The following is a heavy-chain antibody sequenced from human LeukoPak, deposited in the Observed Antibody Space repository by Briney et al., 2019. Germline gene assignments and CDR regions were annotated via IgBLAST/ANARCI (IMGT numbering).Heavy chain of an antibody. D-gene: IGHD4-11*01. V-gene: IGHV4-39*07. CDR3: ARGSREWGLQNWFDP. Sequence: SETLSLTCTVSGGSISSSSYYWGWIRQPPGKGLEWIGSIYYSGSTYYNPSLKSRVTISVDTSKNQFSLKLSSVTAADTAVYYCARGSREWGLQNWFDPWGQGTLVTVSS. CDR2: IYYSGST. J-gene: IGHJ5*02. CDR1: GGSISSSSYY.